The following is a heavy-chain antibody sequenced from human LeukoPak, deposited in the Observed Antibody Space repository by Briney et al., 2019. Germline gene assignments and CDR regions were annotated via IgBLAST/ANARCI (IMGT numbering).Heavy chain of an antibody. J-gene: IGHJ4*02. V-gene: IGHV3-23*01. Sequence: GGSLRLSCAASGFTFSSYAMSWVRQAPGKGLEWVSAISGSGGSTYYADSVKGRFTISRDNAKNSLYLQMNSLRAEDTAVYYCARGHQVAARPVDYWGQGTLVTVSS. CDR3: ARGHQVAARPVDY. CDR1: GFTFSSYA. D-gene: IGHD6-6*01. CDR2: ISGSGGST.